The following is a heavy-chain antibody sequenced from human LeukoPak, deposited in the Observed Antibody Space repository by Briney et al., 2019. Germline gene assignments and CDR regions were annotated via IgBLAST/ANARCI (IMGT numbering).Heavy chain of an antibody. V-gene: IGHV3-74*03. CDR3: AREGVAAAMLLGPDWFDP. CDR1: GFTFSRFW. D-gene: IGHD2-2*01. Sequence: HPGGSLRLSCAASGFTFSRFWIYWVRHAPGKGLVWVSRINSDGSETMYADSVKGRFTISRDNAKNTLYLQMNSLRAEDTAVYYCAREGVAAAMLLGPDWFDPWGQGTLVTVSS. J-gene: IGHJ5*02. CDR2: INSDGSET.